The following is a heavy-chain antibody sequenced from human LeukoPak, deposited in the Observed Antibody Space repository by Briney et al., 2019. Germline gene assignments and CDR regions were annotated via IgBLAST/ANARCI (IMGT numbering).Heavy chain of an antibody. CDR3: ARDFDYGDYIDF. Sequence: RRSMRPSCVAAASTPSTFTSNWDRHAQGNGMEWLSYISSGGLTICYADSVKGRFTISRDNTKNAIYLDMTIRRAEDTAVYYCARDFDYGDYIDFWAQGTLVAVSS. V-gene: IGHV3-48*04. D-gene: IGHD4/OR15-4a*01. J-gene: IGHJ4*02. CDR1: ASTPSTFT. CDR2: ISSGGLTI.